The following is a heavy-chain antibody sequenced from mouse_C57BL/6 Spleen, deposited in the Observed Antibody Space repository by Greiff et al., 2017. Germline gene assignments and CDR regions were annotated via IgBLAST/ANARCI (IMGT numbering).Heavy chain of an antibody. J-gene: IGHJ1*03. CDR1: GYTFTSYW. D-gene: IGHD1-2*01. CDR2: IHPNSGST. V-gene: IGHV1-64*01. Sequence: QVQLQQPGAELVKPGASVKLSCKASGYTFTSYWMHWVKQRPGQGLEWIGMIHPNSGSTNNNEKFKSKATLTVDKSSSTAYMQLSSLTSEDSAVYYCARGDYYGDWYFDVWGTGTTVTVSS. CDR3: ARGDYYGDWYFDV.